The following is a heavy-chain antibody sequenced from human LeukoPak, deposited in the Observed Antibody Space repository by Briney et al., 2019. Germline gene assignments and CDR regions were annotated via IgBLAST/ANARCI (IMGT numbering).Heavy chain of an antibody. J-gene: IGHJ4*02. D-gene: IGHD3-10*01. CDR3: AKEGSYYYGSGSYLDY. CDR2: IRYDGSNK. V-gene: IGHV3-30*02. CDR1: GFTFSSYG. Sequence: WGSLRLSCAASGFTFSSYGMHWVRQAPGKGLEWVAFIRYDGSNKYYADSVKGRFTISRDNSKNTLYLQMDSLRAEDTAVYYCAKEGSYYYGSGSYLDYWGQGTLVTVSS.